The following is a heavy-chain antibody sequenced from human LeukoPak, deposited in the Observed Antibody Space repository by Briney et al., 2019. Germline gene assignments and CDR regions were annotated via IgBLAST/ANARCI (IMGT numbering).Heavy chain of an antibody. Sequence: SETLSLTCTVSGGSISSYYWSWIRQPPGKGLEWFGYIYDSGSTNYNPSLQSRVTISVDTSKNQFSLKLTSATAADTAVYYCARHWDYWGQGILVTVSS. CDR1: GGSISSYY. CDR3: ARHWDY. V-gene: IGHV4-59*08. CDR2: IYDSGST. J-gene: IGHJ4*02.